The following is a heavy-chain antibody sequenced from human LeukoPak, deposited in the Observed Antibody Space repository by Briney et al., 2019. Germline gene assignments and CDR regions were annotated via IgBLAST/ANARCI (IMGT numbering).Heavy chain of an antibody. CDR1: GFTFSSYA. CDR3: ARADDSSSWQPNLDY. V-gene: IGHV3-30-3*01. D-gene: IGHD6-13*01. Sequence: PGGSLRLSCAASGFTFSSYAMHWVRPAPGKGLEWVAVISYDGSNKYYADSVKGRFTISRDNSKNTLYLQMNSLRAEDTAVYYCARADDSSSWQPNLDYWGQGTLVTVSS. J-gene: IGHJ4*02. CDR2: ISYDGSNK.